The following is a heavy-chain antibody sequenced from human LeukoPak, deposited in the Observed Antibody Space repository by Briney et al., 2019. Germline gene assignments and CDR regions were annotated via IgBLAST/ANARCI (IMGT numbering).Heavy chain of an antibody. CDR1: GFTFSSYE. J-gene: IGHJ4*02. CDR3: GSGVIFYDTSGRTY. V-gene: IGHV3-48*03. Sequence: GGSLRLSCAASGFTFSSYEMNWVRQAPGKGLEWVSYISSSGSTIYYADSVKGRFTVSRDSAKNSVYLQMNSLRAEDTAVYYSGSGVIFYDTSGRTYWCQGTLVTVSS. D-gene: IGHD3-22*01. CDR2: ISSSGSTI.